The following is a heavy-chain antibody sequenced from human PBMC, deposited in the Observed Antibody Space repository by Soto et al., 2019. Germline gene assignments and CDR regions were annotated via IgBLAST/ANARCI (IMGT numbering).Heavy chain of an antibody. CDR1: GFTFSSYG. CDR3: AKDLGYFDWLLDGPGAFDI. Sequence: GGSLRLSCAASGFTFSSYGTHWVRQAPGKGLEWVAVISYDGSNKYYADSVKGRFTISRDNSKNTLYLQMNSLRAEDTAVYYCAKDLGYFDWLLDGPGAFDIWGQGTMVTVSS. V-gene: IGHV3-30*18. D-gene: IGHD3-9*01. J-gene: IGHJ3*02. CDR2: ISYDGSNK.